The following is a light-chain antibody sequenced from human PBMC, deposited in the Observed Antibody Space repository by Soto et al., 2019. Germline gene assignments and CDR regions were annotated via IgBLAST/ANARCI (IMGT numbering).Light chain of an antibody. CDR2: GND. J-gene: IGLJ3*02. CDR1: SSNIGAGYD. Sequence: QSVLTQPPSVSGAPGQRVTISCTGSSSNIGAGYDVHWYQQFSGTSPKLLIYGNDNRPSGVPDRFSGSKSGTSASLAITGLLAEDEADYYCQSYDSSLSGFWVFGGGT. V-gene: IGLV1-40*01. CDR3: QSYDSSLSGFWV.